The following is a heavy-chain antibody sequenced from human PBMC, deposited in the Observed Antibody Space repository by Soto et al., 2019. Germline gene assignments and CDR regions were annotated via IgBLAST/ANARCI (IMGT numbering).Heavy chain of an antibody. CDR2: IIPILGIA. D-gene: IGHD3-3*01. V-gene: IGHV1-69*04. Sequence: ASVKVSCKASGGTFSSYTISWVRQAPGQGLEWMGRIIPILGIANYAQKFQGRVTITADKSTSTAYMELSSLRSEDTAVYYCARDGYDFWSGSLYYYYYYMDVWGKGTTVTVSS. CDR1: GGTFSSYT. J-gene: IGHJ6*03. CDR3: ARDGYDFWSGSLYYYYYYMDV.